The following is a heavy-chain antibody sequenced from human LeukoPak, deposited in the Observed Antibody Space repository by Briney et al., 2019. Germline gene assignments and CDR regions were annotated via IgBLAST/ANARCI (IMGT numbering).Heavy chain of an antibody. D-gene: IGHD4-23*01. Sequence: PSETLSLTCAVYGGSFSGYYWNWIRQPPGKGLEWIGEINHSGSTNYNPSLKSRVAISVNTSKNQFSLKLSSVTAADTAVYYCVRDKGDVTRASSERFDYWGQGTLVTVSS. V-gene: IGHV4-34*01. CDR2: INHSGST. J-gene: IGHJ4*02. CDR1: GGSFSGYY. CDR3: VRDKGDVTRASSERFDY.